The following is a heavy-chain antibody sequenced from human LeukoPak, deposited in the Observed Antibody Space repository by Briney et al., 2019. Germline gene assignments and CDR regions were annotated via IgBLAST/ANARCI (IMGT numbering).Heavy chain of an antibody. CDR1: GVSISSYY. CDR2: IYTSGST. J-gene: IGHJ3*02. V-gene: IGHV4-4*07. D-gene: IGHD3-16*01. Sequence: PSETLSLTCTVSGVSISSYYWSWIRQPPGKGLEWIGRIYTSGSTNYNPSLKSRVTMSVATSKNQFSLKLSSVTAADTAVYYCARDGGLRPFPHDAFDIWGQGTMVTVSS. CDR3: ARDGGLRPFPHDAFDI.